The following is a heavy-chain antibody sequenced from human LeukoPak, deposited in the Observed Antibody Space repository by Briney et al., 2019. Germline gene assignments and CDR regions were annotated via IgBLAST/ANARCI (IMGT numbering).Heavy chain of an antibody. Sequence: ASVKVSCKASGYTFTGYYMHWVRQAPGQGLEWMGWINPNSGGTNYAQKFQGRVTMTRDTAISTAYMELNRLTSDDTAVYYCARDNNGNSFEYWGQGTLVAVSS. CDR3: ARDNNGNSFEY. J-gene: IGHJ4*02. V-gene: IGHV1-2*02. CDR2: INPNSGGT. D-gene: IGHD1-26*01. CDR1: GYTFTGYY.